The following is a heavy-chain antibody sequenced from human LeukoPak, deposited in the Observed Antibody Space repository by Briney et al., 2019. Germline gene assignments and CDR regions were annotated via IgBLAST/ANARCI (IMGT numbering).Heavy chain of an antibody. V-gene: IGHV3-48*03. J-gene: IGHJ4*02. CDR3: ARETAHCGGDCFDY. CDR1: GFTFSTYE. D-gene: IGHD2-21*01. Sequence: GGSLTLSCAASGFTFSTYEFNWVRQAPGKGLEWVAYIGVGGNSIYYADSVRGRFTTSRDNAQNSLYLEMNSLRVEDTALYYCARETAHCGGDCFDYWGQGTLVTVSS. CDR2: IGVGGNSI.